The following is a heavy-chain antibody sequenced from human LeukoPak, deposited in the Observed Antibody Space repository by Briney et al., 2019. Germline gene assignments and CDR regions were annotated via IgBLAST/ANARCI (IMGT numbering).Heavy chain of an antibody. V-gene: IGHV1-69*05. CDR2: IIPIFGTA. CDR3: ARGPELERFDY. D-gene: IGHD1-1*01. Sequence: SVKVSCKASGGTFSSYAISWVRQAPGQRLEWMGGIIPIFGTANYAQKFQGRVTITTDESTSTAYMELSSLRPEDTAVYYCARGPELERFDYWGQGTLVTVSS. CDR1: GGTFSSYA. J-gene: IGHJ4*02.